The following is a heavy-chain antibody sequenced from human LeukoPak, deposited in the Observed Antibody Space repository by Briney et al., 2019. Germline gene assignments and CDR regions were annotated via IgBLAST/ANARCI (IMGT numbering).Heavy chain of an antibody. CDR3: AKDIGGSLFYYFDY. V-gene: IGHV3-9*03. D-gene: IGHD1-26*01. CDR2: ISWNSGSI. CDR1: SSGGYY. Sequence: SSGGYYWSWIRQPPGKGLEWVSVISWNSGSIGYADSVKGRFTISRDNAKNSLYLQMNSLRAEDMALYYCAKDIGGSLFYYFDYWGQGTLVTVSS. J-gene: IGHJ4*02.